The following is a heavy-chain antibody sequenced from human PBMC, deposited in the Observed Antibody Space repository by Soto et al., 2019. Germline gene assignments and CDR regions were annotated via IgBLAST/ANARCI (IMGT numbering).Heavy chain of an antibody. V-gene: IGHV4-30-2*01. CDR1: VGSINNGGYS. Sequence: SLTCAVSVGSINNGGYSWSWLRQPPGKGLEWIGCISHGGNTYYNPSLRSRVIMSIDKSKNHFPLGLKSVTAADTATYYCARTSYDILTGRLDAFDIWGQGTMVTVSS. CDR3: ARTSYDILTGRLDAFDI. CDR2: ISHGGNT. J-gene: IGHJ3*02. D-gene: IGHD3-9*01.